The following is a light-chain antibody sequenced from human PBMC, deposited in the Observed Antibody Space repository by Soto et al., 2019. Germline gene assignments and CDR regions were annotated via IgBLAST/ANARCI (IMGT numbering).Light chain of an antibody. Sequence: DIVMTQSPDSLAVSLGERATINCKSSQSVLYSSNNKNYLAWYQHRPGQPPKLLIYWASTRASGVPDRFSGSGSGTDFTLTISSLHAEDVAVYYCQQYYITPYTFGQGTKLEIK. CDR3: QQYYITPYT. CDR1: QSVLYSSNNKNY. J-gene: IGKJ2*01. V-gene: IGKV4-1*01. CDR2: WAS.